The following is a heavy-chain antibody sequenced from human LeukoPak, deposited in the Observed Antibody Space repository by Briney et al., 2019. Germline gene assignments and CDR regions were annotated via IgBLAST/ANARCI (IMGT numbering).Heavy chain of an antibody. V-gene: IGHV4-59*01. D-gene: IGHD2-2*03. Sequence: SSETLSLTCTVSGGSISSYYWSWIRQPPGKGLEWIGYIYYSGSTNYNPSLKSRVTISVDTSKNQFSLKLSSVTAADTAVYYCARAVGLRGYYYYYYMDVWGKGTTVTVSS. CDR1: GGSISSYY. CDR3: ARAVGLRGYYYYYYMDV. CDR2: IYYSGST. J-gene: IGHJ6*03.